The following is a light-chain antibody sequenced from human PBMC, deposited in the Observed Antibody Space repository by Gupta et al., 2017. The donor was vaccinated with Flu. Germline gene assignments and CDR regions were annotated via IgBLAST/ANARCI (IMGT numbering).Light chain of an antibody. V-gene: IGKV1-5*03. CDR1: QSISSW. Sequence: LPMPPSPSTLSASVGDRVTITCRASQSISSWLAWYQQKPGKAPKLRIYKASSLESGVPSRVGGSGAGTEFTRTISRVQPDYVATYYHQQYKWDSLTFGRGTKVEIK. CDR3: QQYKWDSLT. J-gene: IGKJ4*01. CDR2: KAS.